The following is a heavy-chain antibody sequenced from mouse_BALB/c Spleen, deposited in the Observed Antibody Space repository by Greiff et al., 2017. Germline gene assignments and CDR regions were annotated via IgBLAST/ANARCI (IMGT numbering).Heavy chain of an antibody. CDR1: GFNIKDTY. D-gene: IGHD1-1*01. Sequence: EVQLQQSGAELVKPGASVKLSCTASGFNIKDTYMHWVKQRPEQGLEWIGRIDPANGNTKYDPKFQGKATITADTSSSTAYLQLSSLTSEDTAVYFCAPPPGSPFAYWGQGTLVTVSA. CDR2: IDPANGNT. V-gene: IGHV14-3*02. CDR3: APPPGSPFAY. J-gene: IGHJ3*01.